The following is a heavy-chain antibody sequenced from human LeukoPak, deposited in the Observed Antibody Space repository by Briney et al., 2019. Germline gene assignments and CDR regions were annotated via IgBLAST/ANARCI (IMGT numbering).Heavy chain of an antibody. Sequence: GGSLRLSCAASGFTFSNYEMNWVRQAPGKGLEWVSYISSVGTTIYYADSVKGRFTISRDNAKNSLYLQMNSLRAEDTAVYYCARVEQQLFDYWGQGTLVTVSS. J-gene: IGHJ4*02. V-gene: IGHV3-48*03. CDR3: ARVEQQLFDY. CDR2: ISSVGTTI. CDR1: GFTFSNYE. D-gene: IGHD6-13*01.